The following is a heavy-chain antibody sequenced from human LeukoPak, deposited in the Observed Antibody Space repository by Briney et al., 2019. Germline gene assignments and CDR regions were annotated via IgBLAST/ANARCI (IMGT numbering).Heavy chain of an antibody. Sequence: ASVKVSCKASGYTFTSYGISWVRQAPGQGLEWMGWISACNGNTDYAQNLQGRVTMTTDTSTSTAYMELRSLGSDDTAVYYCARDVSRWGLAARPPFDYWGQGTLVTVSS. D-gene: IGHD6-6*01. CDR3: ARDVSRWGLAARPPFDY. V-gene: IGHV1-18*01. CDR2: ISACNGNT. J-gene: IGHJ4*02. CDR1: GYTFTSYG.